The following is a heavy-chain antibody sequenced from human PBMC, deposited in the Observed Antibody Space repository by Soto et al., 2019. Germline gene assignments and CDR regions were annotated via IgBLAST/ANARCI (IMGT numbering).Heavy chain of an antibody. V-gene: IGHV3-73*02. D-gene: IGHD5-18*01. CDR3: TRHSWGFSYDSVDF. Sequence: EVQLVESGGGLVQPGGSLKLSCAASGFTFTGSAMNWVRQAPGKGLEWVGRIRSKPNSYATAYAASVKGRFTISRDDSKNTSYLQMNSLKTEDTAVYYCTRHSWGFSYDSVDFWGQGTLVTVSS. CDR1: GFTFTGSA. CDR2: IRSKPNSYAT. J-gene: IGHJ4*02.